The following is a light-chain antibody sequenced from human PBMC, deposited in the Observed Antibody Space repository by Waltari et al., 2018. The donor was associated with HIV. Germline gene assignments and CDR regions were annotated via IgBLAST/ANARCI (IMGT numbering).Light chain of an antibody. CDR3: QQFGGSSFT. J-gene: IGKJ4*01. Sequence: ELVLTQSPGTLSLSPGDRATLSCRASQSVSSTYLAWYQQKPGQAPNLLIYGASSRATGIPDRFSGSGSGTDFTLTITRLEPEDFAVYFCQQFGGSSFTFGGGTKVEI. CDR2: GAS. CDR1: QSVSSTY. V-gene: IGKV3-20*01.